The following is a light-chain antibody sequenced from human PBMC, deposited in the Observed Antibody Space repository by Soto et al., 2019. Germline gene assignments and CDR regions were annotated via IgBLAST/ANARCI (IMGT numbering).Light chain of an antibody. CDR2: RNN. Sequence: QSVVTQSPSASGTPGQRVTISCSGSSSNIGSNFVYWYQQLPGTAPKLLIYRNNQRPSGVPDRFSGSKSGASASLAISGLRAEDEADYYCAAWDDILRVVVSGGGTTLNVL. V-gene: IGLV1-47*01. J-gene: IGLJ2*01. CDR3: AAWDDILRVVV. CDR1: SSNIGSNF.